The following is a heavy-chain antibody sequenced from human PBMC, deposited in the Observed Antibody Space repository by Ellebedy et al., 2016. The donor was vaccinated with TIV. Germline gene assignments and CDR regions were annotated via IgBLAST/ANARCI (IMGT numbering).Heavy chain of an antibody. Sequence: PGGSLRLSCAASGFTFSTYAMSWVRQAPGRGLEWVSTITTGGGGPYYADSVKGRFTISRDNSKNTLYLQMNSLRAEDTAAYYYAKDVASATYLFDYWGQGTLVTVSS. CDR2: ITTGGGGP. D-gene: IGHD6-19*01. J-gene: IGHJ4*02. CDR3: AKDVASATYLFDY. V-gene: IGHV3-23*01. CDR1: GFTFSTYA.